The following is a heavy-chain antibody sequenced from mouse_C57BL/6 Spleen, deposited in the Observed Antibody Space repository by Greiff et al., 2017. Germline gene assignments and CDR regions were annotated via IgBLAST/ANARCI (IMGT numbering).Heavy chain of an antibody. V-gene: IGHV14-3*01. CDR1: GFNIKNTY. CDR3: ARRINSAPEGARDY. CDR2: IDPANGNT. Sequence: EVQLQQSVAELVRPGASVKLSCTASGFNIKNTYMHWVKQRPEQGLEWIGRIDPANGNTKYAPKFQGKATITADTSSNTAYLQLSSLTSEDTAIFYCARRINSAPEGARDYGVKGTSFTASS. J-gene: IGHJ4*01. D-gene: IGHD6-1*01.